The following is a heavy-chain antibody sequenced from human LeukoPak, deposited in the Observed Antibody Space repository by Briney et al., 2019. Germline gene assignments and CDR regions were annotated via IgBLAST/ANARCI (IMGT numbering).Heavy chain of an antibody. V-gene: IGHV4-39*01. J-gene: IGHJ4*02. CDR2: VYYSVST. Sequence: PSETLSLTCIVSGDSISSSSYYWGWVRQPPGKGREWVGSVYYSVSTYYNPSLKSPVSISVDRSKNQFSLKLSSVTAAETAVYYCARRPSGATEYLFDYWGQGTLVTVSS. CDR1: GDSISSSSYY. CDR3: ARRPSGATEYLFDY. D-gene: IGHD1-26*01.